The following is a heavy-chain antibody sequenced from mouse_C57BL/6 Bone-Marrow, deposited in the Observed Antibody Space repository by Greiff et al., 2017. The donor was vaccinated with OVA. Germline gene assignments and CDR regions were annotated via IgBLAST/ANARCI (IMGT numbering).Heavy chain of an antibody. CDR3: AREGGPYLGYAMDY. J-gene: IGHJ4*01. V-gene: IGHV1-81*01. D-gene: IGHD2-10*01. Sequence: QVQLQQSGAELARPGASVKLSCKASGYTFTSYGISWVKQRTGKGLEWIGEIYPRSGNTYYNEKFKGKATLTADKSSSTAYMELRSRTSEDSAVYVGAREGGPYLGYAMDYWGQGTSVTVSS. CDR1: GYTFTSYG. CDR2: IYPRSGNT.